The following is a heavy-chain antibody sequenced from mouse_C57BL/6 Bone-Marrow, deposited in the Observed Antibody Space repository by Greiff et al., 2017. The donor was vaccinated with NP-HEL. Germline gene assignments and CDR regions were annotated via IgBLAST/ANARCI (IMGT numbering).Heavy chain of an antibody. Sequence: QVQLQQPGAELVKPGASVKLSCKASGYTFTSYWMHWVKQRPGQGLEGIGMMNPNSGSTNYNEKFKSKATLTVDKSSSTAYMQLSSLTSEDSAVYYCARLGSQAMDYWGQGTSVTVSS. CDR3: ARLGSQAMDY. CDR1: GYTFTSYW. V-gene: IGHV1-64*01. CDR2: MNPNSGST. J-gene: IGHJ4*01. D-gene: IGHD4-1*01.